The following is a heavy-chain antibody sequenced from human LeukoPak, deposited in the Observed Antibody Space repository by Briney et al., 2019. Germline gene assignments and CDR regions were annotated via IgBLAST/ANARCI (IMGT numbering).Heavy chain of an antibody. Sequence: GRSLRLSCAASGFTFSSYAMHWVRQAPGKGLEWVAVISYDGSNKYYADSVKGRFTISRDNSKNTLYLQMNSLRAEDTAVYYCARNPTGWGYGSGSYNDYYYYGMDVWGQGTTVTVSS. CDR2: ISYDGSNK. CDR3: ARNPTGWGYGSGSYNDYYYYGMDV. CDR1: GFTFSSYA. D-gene: IGHD3-10*01. J-gene: IGHJ6*02. V-gene: IGHV3-30*04.